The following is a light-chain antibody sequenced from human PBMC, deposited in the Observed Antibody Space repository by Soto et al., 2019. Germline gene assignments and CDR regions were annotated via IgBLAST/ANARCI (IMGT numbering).Light chain of an antibody. CDR3: QQSYSTPVT. Sequence: DIQMTQSPSSLSASVGDRVTITCRASQSISSYLNWYQQKPGKAPKLLIYAASSLQSGVPSRFSGSGSGTDFTLTISSLQPEEFATYYCQQSYSTPVTFGPGTKLEIK. J-gene: IGKJ2*01. CDR2: AAS. V-gene: IGKV1-39*01. CDR1: QSISSY.